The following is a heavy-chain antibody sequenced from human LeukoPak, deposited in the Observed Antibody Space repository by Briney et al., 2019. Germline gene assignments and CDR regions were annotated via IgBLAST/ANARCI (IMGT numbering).Heavy chain of an antibody. V-gene: IGHV3-66*01. CDR1: GFTVSSTY. CDR3: ASLITMIVAASGTYYFDY. D-gene: IGHD3-22*01. J-gene: IGHJ4*02. CDR2: IYSGGST. Sequence: GGSLRLSCAASGFTVSSTYMSWVRQAPGKGLEWVSVIYSGGSTYYADSVKGRFTISRDNSKNTLYLQMNSLRAEDTAVYYCASLITMIVAASGTYYFDYWGQGTLVTVSS.